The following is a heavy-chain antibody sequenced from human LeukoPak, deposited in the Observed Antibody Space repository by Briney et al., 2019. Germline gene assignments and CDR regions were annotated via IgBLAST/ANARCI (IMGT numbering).Heavy chain of an antibody. D-gene: IGHD3-3*01. CDR1: GFTFSDYY. J-gene: IGHJ4*02. CDR2: IRNKANSYTT. CDR3: ARGVLWSGYFYFDY. Sequence: GGSLRLSCAVSGFTFSDYYMDWVRQAPGKGLEWVGRIRNKANSYTTEYAAAGKARFTISRDDSRNSLYLQMNSLTAEDTAVYYCARGVLWSGYFYFDYWGQGTLVTVSS. V-gene: IGHV3-72*01.